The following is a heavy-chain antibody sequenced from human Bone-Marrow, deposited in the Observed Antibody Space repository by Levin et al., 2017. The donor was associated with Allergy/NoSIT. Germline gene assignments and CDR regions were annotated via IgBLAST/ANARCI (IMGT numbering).Heavy chain of an antibody. CDR3: ARILREVVDY. J-gene: IGHJ4*02. CDR1: GFTFSSYA. D-gene: IGHD4-17*01. Sequence: GESLKISCAASGFTFSSYAMSWVRQAPGKGLEWVSAISGSGGSTYYADSVKGRFTISRDNSKNTLYLQMNSLRAEDTAVYYCARILREVVDYWGQGTLVTVSS. CDR2: ISGSGGST. V-gene: IGHV3-23*01.